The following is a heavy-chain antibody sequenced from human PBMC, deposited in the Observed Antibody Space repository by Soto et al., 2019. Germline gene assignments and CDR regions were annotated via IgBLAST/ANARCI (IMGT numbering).Heavy chain of an antibody. Sequence: SETLSLTCAVSGGSISSGGYSWSWIRQPPGKGLEWIGYIYHSGSTYYNPSLKSRVTISVDRSKNQFSLKLSSVTAADTAVYYCARIPSGSMVRGAWVFDYWGQGTLVTVSS. V-gene: IGHV4-30-2*01. J-gene: IGHJ4*02. CDR2: IYHSGST. D-gene: IGHD3-10*01. CDR3: ARIPSGSMVRGAWVFDY. CDR1: GGSISSGGYS.